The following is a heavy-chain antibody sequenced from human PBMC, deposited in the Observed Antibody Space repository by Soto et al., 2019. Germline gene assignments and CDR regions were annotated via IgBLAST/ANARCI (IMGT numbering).Heavy chain of an antibody. CDR3: AKDLSGPWYSSSWYAVGDY. CDR1: GFTFSSYG. D-gene: IGHD6-13*01. V-gene: IGHV3-30*18. CDR2: ISYDGSNK. Sequence: QVQLVESGGGVVQPGRSLRLSCAASGFTFSSYGMHWVRQAPGKGLEWVAVISYDGSNKYYADSVKGRFTISRDNSKNTLYLQMNSLRAEDTAVYYCAKDLSGPWYSSSWYAVGDYWGQGTLVTVSS. J-gene: IGHJ4*02.